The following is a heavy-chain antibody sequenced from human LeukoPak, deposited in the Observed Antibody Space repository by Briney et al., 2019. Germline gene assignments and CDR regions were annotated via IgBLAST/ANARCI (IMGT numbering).Heavy chain of an antibody. Sequence: GRSLRLSCAASGFTFSSYGMHWVRQAPGKGLEWVAVIWYDGSNKYYADSVKGRFTISRDNSKNTLYLQMNSLRAEDTAVYYCARGSYYDSSGFADYWGQGTLVTVYS. CDR3: ARGSYYDSSGFADY. V-gene: IGHV3-33*01. CDR1: GFTFSSYG. CDR2: IWYDGSNK. D-gene: IGHD3-22*01. J-gene: IGHJ4*02.